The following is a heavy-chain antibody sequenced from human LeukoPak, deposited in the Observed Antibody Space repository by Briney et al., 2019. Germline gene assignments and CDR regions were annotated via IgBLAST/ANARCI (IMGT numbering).Heavy chain of an antibody. D-gene: IGHD5-12*01. CDR2: ISGSGGST. CDR3: ARVERGYSGYDPEKFYYYYYYMDV. Sequence: PGGSLRLSCAASGFTFSSYGMHWVRQAPGKGLEWVSAISGSGGSTYYADSVKGRFTISRDNSKNTLYLQMNSLRAEDTAVYYCARVERGYSGYDPEKFYYYYYYMDVWGKGTTVTISS. V-gene: IGHV3-23*01. CDR1: GFTFSSYG. J-gene: IGHJ6*03.